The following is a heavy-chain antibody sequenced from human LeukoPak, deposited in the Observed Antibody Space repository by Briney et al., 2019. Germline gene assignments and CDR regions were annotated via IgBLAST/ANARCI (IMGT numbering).Heavy chain of an antibody. D-gene: IGHD5-18*01. Sequence: GESLKISCKGSGYSFTSYWIGWVRQMPGKGLEWMGIIYPGDSDTRYSPSFQGQVTISADKSISTAYLQWSSLKASGTAMYYCARQLGGLAMAPPGFYYYYYMDVWGKGTTVTVSS. V-gene: IGHV5-51*01. CDR1: GYSFTSYW. J-gene: IGHJ6*03. CDR3: ARQLGGLAMAPPGFYYYYYMDV. CDR2: IYPGDSDT.